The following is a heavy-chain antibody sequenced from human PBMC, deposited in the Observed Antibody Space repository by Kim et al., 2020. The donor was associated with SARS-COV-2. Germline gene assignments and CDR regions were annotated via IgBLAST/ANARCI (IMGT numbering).Heavy chain of an antibody. V-gene: IGHV3-23*01. CDR3: AKVRDIVVVPAAMWFDP. J-gene: IGHJ5*02. Sequence: VKGRFTISRDNSKTTLYLQMNSLRAEDTAVYYCAKVRDIVVVPAAMWFDPWGQGTLVTVSS. D-gene: IGHD2-2*01.